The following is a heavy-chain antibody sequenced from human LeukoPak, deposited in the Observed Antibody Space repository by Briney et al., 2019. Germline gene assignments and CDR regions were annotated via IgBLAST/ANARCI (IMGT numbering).Heavy chain of an antibody. Sequence: GGSLRLSCVASGFTFNTYNMNWVRQAPGKGLEWVSSITSSSSYIYYADSVKGGFTISRDNAKSSLYLQMNSLRDEDTAVYYCARDPYSGNYGDYYYYYMDVWGKGTTVTISS. CDR1: GFTFNTYN. V-gene: IGHV3-21*01. D-gene: IGHD1-26*01. CDR2: ITSSSSYI. J-gene: IGHJ6*03. CDR3: ARDPYSGNYGDYYYYYMDV.